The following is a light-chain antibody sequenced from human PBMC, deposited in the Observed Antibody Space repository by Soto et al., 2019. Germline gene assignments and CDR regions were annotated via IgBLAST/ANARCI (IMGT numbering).Light chain of an antibody. V-gene: IGKV3-20*01. CDR2: DAS. CDR3: HQYGSSPWT. CDR1: QSVSGSY. Sequence: EIVLTQSPGTLSLSPGERATLSCRASQSVSGSYLAWFQQKPGQAPGLLIYDASNRATGIPDRFSGSGSGTDFTLTLNRLEPEDFAVYYCHQYGSSPWTFGQGTKVEIK. J-gene: IGKJ1*01.